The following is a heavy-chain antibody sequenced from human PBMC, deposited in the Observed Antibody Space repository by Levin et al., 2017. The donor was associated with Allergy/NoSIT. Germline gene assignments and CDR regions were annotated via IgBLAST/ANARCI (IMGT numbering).Heavy chain of an antibody. CDR2: IWYDGSNK. CDR3: ARSGYSSASDY. CDR1: GFTFSSYG. Sequence: GESLKISCAASGFTFSSYGMHWVRQAPGKGLEWVAVIWYDGSNKYYADSVKGRFTISRDNFKNTLYLQMNSLRAEDTAVYYCARSGYSSASDYWGQGTLVTVSS. D-gene: IGHD6-19*01. J-gene: IGHJ4*02. V-gene: IGHV3-33*01.